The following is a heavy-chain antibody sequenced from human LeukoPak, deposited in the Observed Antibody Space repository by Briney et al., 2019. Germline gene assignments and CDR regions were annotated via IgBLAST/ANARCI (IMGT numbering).Heavy chain of an antibody. CDR3: ASHYGSGSNNWLDP. Sequence: GECLRLSLVEPGFGLGCSAMWWLRHTTEKGLEWVSAISESGDATFYADSVQGRFTISRDNFKNTLYLQMNSLRAEDTAVYYCASHYGSGSNNWLDPWGQGTLVTVSS. D-gene: IGHD3-10*01. CDR2: ISESGDAT. CDR1: GFGLGCSA. V-gene: IGHV3-23*01. J-gene: IGHJ5*02.